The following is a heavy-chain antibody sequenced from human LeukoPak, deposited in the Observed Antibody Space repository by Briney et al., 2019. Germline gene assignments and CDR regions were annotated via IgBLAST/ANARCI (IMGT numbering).Heavy chain of an antibody. CDR3: ARIRCGHSGSVCYNH. CDR1: GVSINDYY. J-gene: IGHJ1*01. D-gene: IGHD3-9*01. CDR2: ISHTEGT. Sequence: PSETLSLTCGVFGVSINDYYWSWIRQSPGKGLEWVGEISHTEGTRYNPSLESRVTMSVGTSENQLSLKLIFVTAADTAVYYCARIRCGHSGSVCYNHWGLGTLVTVSS. V-gene: IGHV4-34*01.